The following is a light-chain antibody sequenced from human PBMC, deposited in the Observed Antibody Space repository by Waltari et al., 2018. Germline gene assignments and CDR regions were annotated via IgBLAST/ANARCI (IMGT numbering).Light chain of an antibody. J-gene: IGKJ1*01. V-gene: IGKV2-29*02. CDR2: EFS. CDR3: RQGIHLRT. CDR1: QSLLHSNGKTY. Sequence: DIVMTQTPLSLSVTPGQPASISCKTSQSLLHSNGKTYLHRYLQKPGQSPQLLIYEFSRRLSGVPDRFRGRGSRTDFTLEIGRVEAEDVGVYYCRQGIHLRTFGQGTKVEI.